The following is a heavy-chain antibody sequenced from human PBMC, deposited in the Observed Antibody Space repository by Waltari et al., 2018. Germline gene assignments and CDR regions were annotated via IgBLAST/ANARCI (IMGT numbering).Heavy chain of an antibody. D-gene: IGHD3-3*01. V-gene: IGHV1-8*01. CDR3: ARGQRYDFWSGYHNYYYYMDV. Sequence: QVQLVQSGAEVKKPGASVKVSCKASGYTFTSYDINWVRQATGQGLEWMGGMNPNSGNTGYAQKFQGRVTMTRNTSISTAYMELSSLRSEDTAVYYCARGQRYDFWSGYHNYYYYMDVWGKGTTVTVSS. CDR2: MNPNSGNT. J-gene: IGHJ6*03. CDR1: GYTFTSYD.